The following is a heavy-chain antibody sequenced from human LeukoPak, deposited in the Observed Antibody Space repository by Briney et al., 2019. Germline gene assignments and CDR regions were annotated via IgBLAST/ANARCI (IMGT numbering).Heavy chain of an antibody. CDR1: GYTFTSYG. CDR3: ARRSLNYYYGMDV. V-gene: IGHV1-18*01. CDR2: ISAYNGNT. Sequence: GASVKVSCKASGYTFTSYGISWVRQAPGQGLEWMGWISAYNGNTNYAQKLQGRVTMTTDTSTSTAYMELRGLRSDDTAVYYCARRSLNYYYGMDVWGQGTTVTVSS. J-gene: IGHJ6*02.